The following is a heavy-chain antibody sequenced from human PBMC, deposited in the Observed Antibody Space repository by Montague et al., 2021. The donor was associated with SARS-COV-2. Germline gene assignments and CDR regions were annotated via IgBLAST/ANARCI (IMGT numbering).Heavy chain of an antibody. Sequence: SLRLSCAASGFTFSSYGMHWVRQAPGKGLEWVAVIWYDGSNKYYADSVKGRFTISRDNSKNTLYLQMNSLRAEDTAVYYCARDLFWGTDSGTQQRRVYWGQGTLVTVSS. CDR1: GFTFSSYG. CDR2: IWYDGSNK. D-gene: IGHD3-16*01. J-gene: IGHJ4*02. V-gene: IGHV3-33*01. CDR3: ARDLFWGTDSGTQQRRVY.